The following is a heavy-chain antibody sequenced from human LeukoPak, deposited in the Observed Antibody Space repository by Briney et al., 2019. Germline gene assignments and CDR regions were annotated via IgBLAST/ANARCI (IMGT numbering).Heavy chain of an antibody. CDR3: APSGIVPTGYSSGRHYYYGMDV. J-gene: IGHJ6*04. Sequence: GGSLRLSCAASRFTFSSYGMHWVRQAPGKGLEWVAVIWYDGSNKYYADSVKGRFTISRDNSKNTLYLQMNSLRAEDTAVYYCAPSGIVPTGYSSGRHYYYGMDVWGKGTAVTVSS. CDR1: RFTFSSYG. CDR2: IWYDGSNK. D-gene: IGHD6-19*01. V-gene: IGHV3-30*02.